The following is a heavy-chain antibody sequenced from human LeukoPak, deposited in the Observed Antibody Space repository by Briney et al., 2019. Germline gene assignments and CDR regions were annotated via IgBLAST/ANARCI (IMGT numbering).Heavy chain of an antibody. J-gene: IGHJ4*02. CDR2: ISGSGGST. CDR3: AKRYCSSTSCYVDY. V-gene: IGHV3-23*01. Sequence: ETLSLTCAVYGGSFSGYYWSWIRQPPGKGLEWVSAISGSGGSTYYADSVKGRFTISRDNSKNTLYLQMNSLRAEDTAVYYCAKRYCSSTSCYVDYWGQGTLVTVSS. CDR1: GGSFSGYY. D-gene: IGHD2-2*01.